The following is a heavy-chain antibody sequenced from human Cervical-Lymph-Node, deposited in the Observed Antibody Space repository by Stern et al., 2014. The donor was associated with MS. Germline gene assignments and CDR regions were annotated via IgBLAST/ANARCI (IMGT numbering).Heavy chain of an antibody. CDR3: ARRQTTYLD. J-gene: IGHJ4*02. CDR1: GFTFNSYT. CDR2: SSGSSSVI. D-gene: IGHD4-11*01. Sequence: EVQLEESGGGLVKPGGSLRLSCTASGFTFNSYTMYWVRQAPGKGLEWVSSSSGSSSVIYYADSVRGRFTISRDNAKTSLFLQLDSLRVDDTAVYYCARRQTTYLDWGQGTLVTVSS. V-gene: IGHV3-21*01.